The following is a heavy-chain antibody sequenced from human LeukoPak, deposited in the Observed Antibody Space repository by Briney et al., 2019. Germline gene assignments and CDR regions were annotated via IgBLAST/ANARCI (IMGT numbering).Heavy chain of an antibody. CDR2: IYYSGST. Sequence: TSETLSLTCTVSGGSISGYYWSWIRQPPGKGLEWIAYIYYSGSTTYNPSLKSRVTVSVDTSKNQFSLRLSSVTAADTAVYYCARGLSRYYYYMDVWGKGTTVTVSS. CDR1: GGSISGYY. J-gene: IGHJ6*03. CDR3: ARGLSRYYYYMDV. V-gene: IGHV4-59*08.